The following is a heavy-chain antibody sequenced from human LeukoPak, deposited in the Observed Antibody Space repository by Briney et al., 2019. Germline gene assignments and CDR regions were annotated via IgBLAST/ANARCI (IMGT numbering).Heavy chain of an antibody. J-gene: IGHJ4*02. D-gene: IGHD1-26*01. Sequence: SETLSLTCTVSGGSISSYYWSWIRQPPGKGLEWIGYIYYSGSTNYKPSLKSRVTISVDTSKNQFSLKLSSVTAADTAVYYCARGRGFSGSYAFDYWGQGTLVTVSS. V-gene: IGHV4-59*12. CDR3: ARGRGFSGSYAFDY. CDR1: GGSISSYY. CDR2: IYYSGST.